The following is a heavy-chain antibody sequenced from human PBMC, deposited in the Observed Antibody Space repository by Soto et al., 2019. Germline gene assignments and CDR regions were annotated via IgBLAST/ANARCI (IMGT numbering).Heavy chain of an antibody. D-gene: IGHD3-22*01. Sequence: EVQLVESGGGLVQPRGSLRLSCAASGFTFSVHYMDGVSQAPGKGLALVGRTRNKANSYTTEDAASVKGRFTIYRDESKDSLSLQMDSLKPEGTAVYYCARDSTYYDTSGYYSLYDYWGQGTLVTVSS. CDR2: TRNKANSYTT. CDR3: ARDSTYYDTSGYYSLYDY. CDR1: GFTFSVHY. V-gene: IGHV3-72*01. J-gene: IGHJ4*02.